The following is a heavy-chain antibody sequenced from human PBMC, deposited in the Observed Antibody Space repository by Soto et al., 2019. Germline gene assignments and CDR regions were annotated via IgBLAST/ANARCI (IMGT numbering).Heavy chain of an antibody. D-gene: IGHD3-22*01. J-gene: IGHJ3*02. CDR2: IKEDGTEK. V-gene: IGHV3-7*01. Sequence: GGSLRLSCSASGFTFSNYWMTWVRQAPGKGLEWVANIKEDGTEKNYVDSVKGRFSISRDNAKNSVNLQMNSLRAEDTAVYYCGKDTPPYNSIAYYAAIDIGGQGKRVTVSS. CDR1: GFTFSNYW. CDR3: GKDTPPYNSIAYYAAIDI.